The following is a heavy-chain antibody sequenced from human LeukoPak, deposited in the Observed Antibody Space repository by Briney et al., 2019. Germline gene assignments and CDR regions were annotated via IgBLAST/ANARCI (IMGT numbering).Heavy chain of an antibody. CDR1: GFTFSRYG. J-gene: IGHJ6*02. CDR2: IWYDGSSK. V-gene: IGHV3-33*01. CDR3: ARDRDYYGMDV. D-gene: IGHD3-10*01. Sequence: GGSLRPSCAASGFTFSRYGMHWVREAPGKGLEWVAVIWYDGSSKYYADSVKGRFTISRDNSKNTLYLQMNSLRAEDTAVYYCARDRDYYGMDVWGQGTTVTVSS.